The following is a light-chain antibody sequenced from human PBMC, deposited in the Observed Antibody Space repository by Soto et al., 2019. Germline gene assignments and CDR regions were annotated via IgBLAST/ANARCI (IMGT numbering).Light chain of an antibody. CDR2: RNN. Sequence: QSVLTQPPSASGTPGQRVTISCSGSSFNIGTNLVYWYQQLPGTAPKVLIYRNNQRPSGVPDRSSGAKSGTSASLAISGLRSEDEADYYCAAWDDSLSGYVFGTGTKVTVL. V-gene: IGLV1-47*01. CDR1: SFNIGTNL. CDR3: AAWDDSLSGYV. J-gene: IGLJ1*01.